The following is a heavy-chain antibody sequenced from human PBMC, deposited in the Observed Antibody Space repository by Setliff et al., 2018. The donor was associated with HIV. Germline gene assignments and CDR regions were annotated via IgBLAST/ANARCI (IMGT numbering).Heavy chain of an antibody. CDR3: AKDLFRTPTYDSSAYWSYFES. CDR1: GYSFTSYY. D-gene: IGHD3-22*01. J-gene: IGHJ4*02. Sequence: ASVKVSCKASGYSFTSYYMYWVRQAPGQGLEWMGIINPRGVSTSYAQKFQGRITMTRDTSTSTVYLELRSPRSEDTAVYYCAKDLFRTPTYDSSAYWSYFESWGQGTLVTVSS. CDR2: INPRGVST. V-gene: IGHV1-46*01.